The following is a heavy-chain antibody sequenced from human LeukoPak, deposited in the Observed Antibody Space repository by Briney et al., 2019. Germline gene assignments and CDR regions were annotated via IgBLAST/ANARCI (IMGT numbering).Heavy chain of an antibody. D-gene: IGHD2-2*01. V-gene: IGHV3-30-3*01. CDR2: ISYDGSNK. J-gene: IGHJ6*02. CDR1: GFAFSSYA. CDR3: ARRSHYCSSTSCLAPYYYYGMDV. Sequence: GRSLRLSCAASGFAFSSYAMHWVRQAPGKGLEWVAVISYDGSNKYYADSVKGRFTISRDNSKNTLYLQMNSLRVEDTAVYYCARRSHYCSSTSCLAPYYYYGMDVWGQGTTVTVSS.